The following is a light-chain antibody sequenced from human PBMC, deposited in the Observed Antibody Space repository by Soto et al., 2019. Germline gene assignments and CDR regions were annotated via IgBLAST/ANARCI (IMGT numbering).Light chain of an antibody. Sequence: QSVLTQPPSVSEAPRQRVTISCSGNSSNIGNNAVNWYQQLPGQAPKIVIYYDDLLTSGVSDRFSGSKSSTSASLAISDVQSDDEADYYCAAWDDSLNAYVFGPGTKLTVL. V-gene: IGLV1-36*01. CDR1: SSNIGNNA. CDR3: AAWDDSLNAYV. CDR2: YDD. J-gene: IGLJ1*01.